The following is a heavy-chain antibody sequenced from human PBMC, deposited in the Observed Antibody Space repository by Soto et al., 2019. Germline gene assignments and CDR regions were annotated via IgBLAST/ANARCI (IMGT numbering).Heavy chain of an antibody. D-gene: IGHD5-18*01. CDR2: IYPGDSDT. CDR1: GYIFTTYW. J-gene: IGHJ6*02. CDR3: ARRGYSYAELRVLDV. Sequence: PGESLKISCKGSGYIFTTYWIGWVRQMTGKGLEWMGNIYPGDSDTRYSPSFQGQVTISADKSISTAYLQWSSLKASDTAIYYCARRGYSYAELRVLDVWGQGXTVTVSS. V-gene: IGHV5-51*01.